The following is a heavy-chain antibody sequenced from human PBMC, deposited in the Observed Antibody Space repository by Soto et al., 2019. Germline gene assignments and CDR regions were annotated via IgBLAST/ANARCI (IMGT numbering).Heavy chain of an antibody. CDR1: GFSLSNARMG. CDR3: ARLGRDAYTPILPYFEY. D-gene: IGHD2-2*02. Sequence: QVTLKESGPVLVKPTEPLTLTCTVAGFSLSNARMGVSWIRQPPGKALEWLANIFSEDEKSYSTSLNSRLSIAKDTSKSQVVLTMTNMDPVDTATYYCARLGRDAYTPILPYFEYWGQGTLVTVSS. CDR2: IFSEDEK. V-gene: IGHV2-26*01. J-gene: IGHJ4*02.